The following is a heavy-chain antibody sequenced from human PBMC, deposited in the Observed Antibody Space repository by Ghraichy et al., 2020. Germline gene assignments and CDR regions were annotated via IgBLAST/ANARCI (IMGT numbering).Heavy chain of an antibody. CDR3: ARDFKSHGDYPLPYYFDY. CDR1: GYTFTSYG. D-gene: IGHD4-17*01. V-gene: IGHV1-18*01. CDR2: ISAYNGNT. Sequence: ASVKVSCKASGYTFTSYGISWVRQAPGQGLEWMGWISAYNGNTNYAQKLQGRVTMTTDTSTSTAYMELRSLRSDDTAVYYCARDFKSHGDYPLPYYFDYWGQGTLVTVSS. J-gene: IGHJ4*02.